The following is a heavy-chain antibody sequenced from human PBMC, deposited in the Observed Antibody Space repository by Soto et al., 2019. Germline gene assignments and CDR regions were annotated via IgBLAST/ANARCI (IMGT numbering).Heavy chain of an antibody. CDR2: INHSGST. Sequence: SETLSLTCAVYGGSFSGFYWSWIRQHPGKGLEWIGDINHSGSTNYNPSLKSRVTISVDTSKNQFSLKLSSVTAADTAVYYCARADSSSFGYWFDPWGQGTLVTVSS. CDR1: GGSFSGFY. V-gene: IGHV4-34*01. CDR3: ARADSSSFGYWFDP. D-gene: IGHD6-13*01. J-gene: IGHJ5*02.